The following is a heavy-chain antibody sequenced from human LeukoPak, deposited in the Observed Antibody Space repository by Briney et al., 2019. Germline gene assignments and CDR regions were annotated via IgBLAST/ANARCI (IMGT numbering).Heavy chain of an antibody. CDR3: ARELRSWSASSGQSGDY. CDR1: GGSVSSRSYY. V-gene: IGHV4-39*07. D-gene: IGHD6-25*01. CDR2: IYYNGGP. J-gene: IGHJ4*02. Sequence: SETLSLTCIVCGGSVSSRSYYWGWMRQPPGKALEWIGTIYYNGGPRYTLSLNSRVPISVDTSTNQISLKLNSMPAADTAAYYSARELRSWSASSGQSGDYWGQGTLVTVSS.